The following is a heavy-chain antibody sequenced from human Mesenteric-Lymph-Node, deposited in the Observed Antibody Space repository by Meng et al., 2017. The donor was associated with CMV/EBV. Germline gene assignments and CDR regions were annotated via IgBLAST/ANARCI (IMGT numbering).Heavy chain of an antibody. D-gene: IGHD2-2*02. CDR2: IKQDESER. J-gene: IGHJ4*02. Sequence: GESLKISCAASGFTFSNYWMTWVRQAPGKGLEWVAKIKQDESERFYVDSVKGRFTISRDNAKNSLYLQMNSLRGEDTAIYYCAKAGRGCSSTSCYIAPHYFDYWGQGTLVTVSS. V-gene: IGHV3-7*01. CDR3: AKAGRGCSSTSCYIAPHYFDY. CDR1: GFTFSNYW.